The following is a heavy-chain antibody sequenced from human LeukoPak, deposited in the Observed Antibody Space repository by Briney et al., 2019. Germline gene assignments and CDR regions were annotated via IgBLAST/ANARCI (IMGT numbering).Heavy chain of an antibody. CDR1: GFTFSNYE. CDR2: ISGSGSTI. Sequence: GGSLRLSCAASGFTFSNYEMNWVRQAPGKGLEWVSYISGSGSTIYYADSVKGRFTISRDNAKNSLYLQMNSLRAEDTAVYYCARDIEAAGLFLDYWGQGTLVTVSS. V-gene: IGHV3-48*03. D-gene: IGHD6-13*01. J-gene: IGHJ4*02. CDR3: ARDIEAAGLFLDY.